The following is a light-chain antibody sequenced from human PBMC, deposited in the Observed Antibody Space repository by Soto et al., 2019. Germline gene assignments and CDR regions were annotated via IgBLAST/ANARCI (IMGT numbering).Light chain of an antibody. J-gene: IGKJ3*01. Sequence: DIPMTQSPSSLSASVGDRVTITCQASQDISNYLNWYQQKPWKAPKLLIYDASNLETGVPSRFSGSGSGTDFTFTISSLQPEDIATYYCQQYDNLPPFTFGPGTKVDIK. CDR1: QDISNY. CDR2: DAS. CDR3: QQYDNLPPFT. V-gene: IGKV1-33*01.